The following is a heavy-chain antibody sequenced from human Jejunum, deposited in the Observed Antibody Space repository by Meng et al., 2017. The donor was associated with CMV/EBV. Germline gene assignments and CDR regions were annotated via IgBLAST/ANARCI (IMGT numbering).Heavy chain of an antibody. CDR3: ASPLGILGIVDL. J-gene: IGHJ2*01. CDR1: GGSISSSSYY. Sequence: QLQLPGSGPGQVKASETLALTCTVAGGSISSSSYYWGWIRQPPGKGLEWIGSIYYSGSTYYNPSLKSRVTISVDTSKNQFSLKLSSVTAADTAVYYCASPLGILGIVDLWGRGTLVTVSS. CDR2: IYYSGST. D-gene: IGHD7-27*01. V-gene: IGHV4-39*01.